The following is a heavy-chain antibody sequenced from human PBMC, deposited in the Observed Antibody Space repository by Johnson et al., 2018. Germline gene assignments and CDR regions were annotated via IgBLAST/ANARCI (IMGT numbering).Heavy chain of an antibody. Sequence: QVQLVESGGGVVQPGRSLRLSCAASGFTFSSYGMHWVRQAPGKGLVWVAVIWYDGSNKYYADSVKGRFTISRDNAKNSLYLQMNSRRAEDTAVYYRARELAYSSSSTPVQHWGQGTLVTVS. CDR2: IWYDGSNK. V-gene: IGHV3-33*01. J-gene: IGHJ1*01. D-gene: IGHD6-6*01. CDR3: ARELAYSSSSTPVQH. CDR1: GFTFSSYG.